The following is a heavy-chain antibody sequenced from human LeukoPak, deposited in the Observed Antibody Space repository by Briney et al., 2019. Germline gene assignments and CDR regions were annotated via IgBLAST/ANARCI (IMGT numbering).Heavy chain of an antibody. D-gene: IGHD6-19*01. CDR2: ISYDGSNK. CDR1: GFTFSSYA. Sequence: SCKASGFTFSSYAMHWVRQAPGKGLEWVAVISYDGSNKYYADSVKGRFTISRDNSKNTLYLQMNSLRAEDTAVYYCARDLYSSGWYDASDIWGQGTMVTVSS. J-gene: IGHJ3*02. CDR3: ARDLYSSGWYDASDI. V-gene: IGHV3-30*04.